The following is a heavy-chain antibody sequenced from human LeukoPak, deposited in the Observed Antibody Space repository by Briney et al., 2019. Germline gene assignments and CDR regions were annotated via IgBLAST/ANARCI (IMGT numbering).Heavy chain of an antibody. CDR2: IYYSGST. CDR3: ASGDTATYAFDI. D-gene: IGHD5-18*01. V-gene: IGHV4-30-4*01. CDR1: GGSISSSDYY. Sequence: TSETLSLTCTVSGGSISSSDYYWSWIRQPPGKGLEWIGYIYYSGSTSYNPSLKSRITISVDTSKNQFSLKLTSVTAADTAVYYCASGDTATYAFDIWGQGTMVTVSS. J-gene: IGHJ3*02.